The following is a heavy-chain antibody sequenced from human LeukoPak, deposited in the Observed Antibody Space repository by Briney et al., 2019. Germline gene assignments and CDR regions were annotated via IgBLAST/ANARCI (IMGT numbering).Heavy chain of an antibody. J-gene: IGHJ4*02. Sequence: PGGSLRLSCAASGLTVSSSYMSWVRQAPGKGLEWVSIIYNDGSTYYADSMKGRFTISRDNSKNTLYLQMNSLRAEDTAVYYCAKSRGVATIRYYFDYWGQGTLVTVSS. D-gene: IGHD5-12*01. V-gene: IGHV3-53*05. CDR3: AKSRGVATIRYYFDY. CDR1: GLTVSSSY. CDR2: IYNDGST.